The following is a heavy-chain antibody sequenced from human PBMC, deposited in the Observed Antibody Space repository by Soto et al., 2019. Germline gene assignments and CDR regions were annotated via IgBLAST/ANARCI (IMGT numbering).Heavy chain of an antibody. Sequence: SVKVSCKASGGTFSSYAISWVRQAPGQGLEWMGGIIPILGTANYAQKFQGRVTITADESTSTAYMELSSLRSEDTAVYYCARGGAGIAAAGPYYWGQGTLVTVS. V-gene: IGHV1-69*13. CDR1: GGTFSSYA. CDR2: IIPILGTA. CDR3: ARGGAGIAAAGPYY. J-gene: IGHJ4*02. D-gene: IGHD6-13*01.